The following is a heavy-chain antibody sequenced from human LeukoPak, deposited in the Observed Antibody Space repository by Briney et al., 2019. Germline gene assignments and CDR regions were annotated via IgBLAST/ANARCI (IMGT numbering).Heavy chain of an antibody. V-gene: IGHV4-34*01. Sequence: SETLSLTCAVYGGSFSGYYWSWIRQPPGKGLEWIGEINHSGSTNYNPSLKSRVTISVDTSKNQFSLKQSSVTAADTAVYYCARRSYGSGSYDYWGQGTLVTVSS. J-gene: IGHJ4*02. D-gene: IGHD3-10*01. CDR3: ARRSYGSGSYDY. CDR2: INHSGST. CDR1: GGSFSGYY.